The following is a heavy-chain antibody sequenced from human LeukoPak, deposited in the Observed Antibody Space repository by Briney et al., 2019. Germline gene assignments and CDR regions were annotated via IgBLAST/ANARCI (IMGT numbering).Heavy chain of an antibody. J-gene: IGHJ2*01. Sequence: PGGSLRLSCSASGFAFSSYWMHWVRQVPGKGLVWVSRINIDGSIITYADSVKGRFTISRDNAKDTLYVQKNSLRAGDTAVYYCARELRDYWYLDLWGRGTLVTVSS. V-gene: IGHV3-74*01. CDR1: GFAFSSYW. D-gene: IGHD2-8*01. CDR3: ARELRDYWYLDL. CDR2: INIDGSII.